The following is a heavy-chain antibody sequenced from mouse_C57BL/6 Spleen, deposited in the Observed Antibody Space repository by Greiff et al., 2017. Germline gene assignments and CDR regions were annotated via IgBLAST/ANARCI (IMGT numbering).Heavy chain of an antibody. D-gene: IGHD1-1*01. CDR1: GYTFTDYE. J-gene: IGHJ4*01. V-gene: IGHV1-15*01. CDR3: TRSGYYGSSSYAMDY. CDR2: IDPETGGT. Sequence: QVQLQQSGAEPVRPGASVTLSCKASGYTFTDYEMHWVKQTPVHGLEWIGAIDPETGGTAYNQKFIGKATLSADKSSSTAYMELRSLTSEDSAVYYCTRSGYYGSSSYAMDYWGQGTSVTVSS.